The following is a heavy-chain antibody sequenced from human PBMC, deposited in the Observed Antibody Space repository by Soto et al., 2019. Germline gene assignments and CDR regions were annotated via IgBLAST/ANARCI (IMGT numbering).Heavy chain of an antibody. CDR1: GFTFSTYW. CDR3: ARGGVIVVGLDV. J-gene: IGHJ6*02. V-gene: IGHV3-74*01. CDR2: IRTDGTNT. D-gene: IGHD3-22*01. Sequence: VDLVESGGGLVQPGGSLRLSCVGTGFTFSTYWMHWVRQAPGKGLEWVSRIRTDGTNTGYADSVKGRFTISRDNAKNTLYLQMNSLSADDTAVYYCARGGVIVVGLDVWGQGTTVTVSS.